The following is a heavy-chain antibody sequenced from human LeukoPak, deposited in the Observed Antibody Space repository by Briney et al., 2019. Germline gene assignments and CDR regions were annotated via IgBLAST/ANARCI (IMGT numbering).Heavy chain of an antibody. Sequence: PGRSLRLSCAASGFTFDDYAMHWVRQAPGKGLEWVSSISWNGGSIGYADSAKGRFTISRDNAKNSLYLQMNSLRAEDTAFYYCARGHSSGWWAIDYWGQGTLVTVSS. V-gene: IGHV3-9*01. CDR2: ISWNGGSI. J-gene: IGHJ4*02. D-gene: IGHD6-19*01. CDR3: ARGHSSGWWAIDY. CDR1: GFTFDDYA.